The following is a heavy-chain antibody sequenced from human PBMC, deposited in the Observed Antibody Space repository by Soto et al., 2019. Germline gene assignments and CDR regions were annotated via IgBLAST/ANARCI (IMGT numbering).Heavy chain of an antibody. D-gene: IGHD2-2*01. CDR1: GFTFSNYA. CDR2: LSGSGGST. CDR3: AKDTVPVATRWFDP. Sequence: EVQLLESGGGLVQPGGSLRLSCAASGFTFSNYAMSWVRQAPGKGLEWVSTLSGSGGSTYYADSVKGRFTISRDNSKNTLYLPMNRLRAEDTDVYYCAKDTVPVATRWFDPWCQGTLVTVSS. V-gene: IGHV3-23*01. J-gene: IGHJ5*02.